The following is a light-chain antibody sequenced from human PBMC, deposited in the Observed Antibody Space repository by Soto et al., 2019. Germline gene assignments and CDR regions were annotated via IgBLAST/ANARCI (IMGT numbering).Light chain of an antibody. CDR1: QGISTY. V-gene: IGKV1-9*01. CDR3: QQSDR. J-gene: IGKJ1*01. Sequence: DIQLTQSPSFLSASVGDRVTITCRASQGISTYLAWYQQKPGKAPKFLIYATSTLHSGVPSRFRGRGSGTDFTLTISSLQREDFATYYCQQSDRFGQGTKVDIK. CDR2: ATS.